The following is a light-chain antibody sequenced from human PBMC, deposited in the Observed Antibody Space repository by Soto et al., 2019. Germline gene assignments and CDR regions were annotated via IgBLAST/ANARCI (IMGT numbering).Light chain of an antibody. CDR2: AAS. V-gene: IGKV1-27*01. CDR3: QRYNGALYT. J-gene: IGKJ2*01. CDR1: QAISNY. Sequence: DFQMTQSPSSLSASVGDRVTITCRANQAISNYLAWYHQRPGIVPQVLIYAASTLQSGVPSRFSGRGSGSEFTLTINGLQPEDVGTYYCQRYNGALYTFGQGTKVEIK.